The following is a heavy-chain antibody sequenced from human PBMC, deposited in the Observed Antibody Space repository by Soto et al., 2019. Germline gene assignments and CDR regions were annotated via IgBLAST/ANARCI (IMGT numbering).Heavy chain of an antibody. D-gene: IGHD2-2*01. CDR1: GGSISSSSYY. CDR3: ARRSVLLPAAFPGGAFDI. V-gene: IGHV4-39*01. J-gene: IGHJ3*02. CDR2: IYYSGST. Sequence: QLQLQESGPGLVKPSETLSLTCTVSGGSISSSSYYWGWIRQPPGKGLEWIGSIYYSGSTYYNPCLQSRVTISVDTSKNQFSLNLTSVAAADTAVYYCARRSVLLPAAFPGGAFDIWGQGTMVTVSS.